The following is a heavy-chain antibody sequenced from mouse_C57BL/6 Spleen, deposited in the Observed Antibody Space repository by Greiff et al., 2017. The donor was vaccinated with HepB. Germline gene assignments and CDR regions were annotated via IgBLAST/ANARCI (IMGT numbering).Heavy chain of an antibody. V-gene: IGHV1-18*01. Sequence: EVQLQQSGPELVKPGASVKIPCKASGYTFTDYNMDWVKQSHGKSLEWIGDINPNNGGTIYNQKFKGKATLTVDKSSSTAYMELRSLTSEDTAVYYCARAETTVVDWYFDAWGTGTTVTVSS. CDR2: INPNNGGT. CDR1: GYTFTDYN. CDR3: ARAETTVVDWYFDA. D-gene: IGHD1-1*01. J-gene: IGHJ1*03.